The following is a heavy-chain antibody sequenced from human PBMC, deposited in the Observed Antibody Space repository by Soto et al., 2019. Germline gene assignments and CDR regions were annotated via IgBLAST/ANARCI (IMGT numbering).Heavy chain of an antibody. CDR1: GFTFRSYS. CDR3: ARDRLVAATSAPPYCYHGMDV. V-gene: IGHV3-21*01. CDR2: ISSSSRYI. J-gene: IGHJ6*02. D-gene: IGHD2-15*01. Sequence: GGSLRLSCATSGFTFRSYSMNWVRQAPGMGLEWVSSISSSSRYIYYADAVRGRFTISRDNAKNSLYLQINSLRAEDTAVYYCARDRLVAATSAPPYCYHGMDVWGQGTTVTVSS.